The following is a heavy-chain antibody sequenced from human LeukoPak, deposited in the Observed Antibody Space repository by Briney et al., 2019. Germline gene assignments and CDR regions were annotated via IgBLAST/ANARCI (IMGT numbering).Heavy chain of an antibody. CDR3: ASSNRPYGSGSYPFDY. CDR2: IYYSGST. D-gene: IGHD3-10*01. CDR1: GGSISSSTYY. V-gene: IGHV4-39*01. J-gene: IGHJ4*02. Sequence: SETLSLTCTVSGGSISSSTYYWGWIRQPPGKGLEWIGSIYYSGSTYYNPSLKSRVTISVDTSKNQFSLKLSSVTAADTAVYYCASSNRPYGSGSYPFDYWGQGTLVTVSS.